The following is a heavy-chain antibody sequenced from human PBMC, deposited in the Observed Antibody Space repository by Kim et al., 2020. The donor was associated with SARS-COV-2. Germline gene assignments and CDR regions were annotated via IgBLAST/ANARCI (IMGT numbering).Heavy chain of an antibody. CDR2: ISSSGSTI. J-gene: IGHJ5*02. D-gene: IGHD3-3*01. CDR3: ARDRGRTIFGVKYPGWFDP. Sequence: GGSLRLSCAASGFTFSSYEMNWVRQAPGKGLEWVSYISSSGSTIYYADSVKGRFTISRDNAKNSLYLQMNSLRAEDTAVYYCARDRGRTIFGVKYPGWFDPWGQGTLVTVSS. CDR1: GFTFSSYE. V-gene: IGHV3-48*03.